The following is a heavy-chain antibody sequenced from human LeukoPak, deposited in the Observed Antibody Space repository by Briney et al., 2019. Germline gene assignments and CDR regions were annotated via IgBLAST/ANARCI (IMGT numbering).Heavy chain of an antibody. D-gene: IGHD2-15*01. V-gene: IGHV5-51*01. CDR3: GRTGRWELPSDDAFDI. Sequence: GESLKISCKGSGYSFTSYWIGWVRQMPGKGLEWMGIIYPGDSDTRYSPSFQGQVTISADKSISTAHLQWSSLKASDTAMYYCGRTGRWELPSDDAFDIWGQGTMVTVSS. CDR2: IYPGDSDT. J-gene: IGHJ3*02. CDR1: GYSFTSYW.